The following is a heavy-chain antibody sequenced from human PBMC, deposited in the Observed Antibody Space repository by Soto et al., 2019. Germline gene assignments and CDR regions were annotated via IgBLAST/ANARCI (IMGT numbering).Heavy chain of an antibody. CDR2: IIPIFGTA. CDR1: GGTFSSYA. CDR3: ASSYCSGGSCYGPDIPSKYYFDY. D-gene: IGHD2-15*01. Sequence: SVKVSCKASGGTFSSYAISWVRQAPGQGLEWMGGIIPIFGTANYAQKFQGRVTITADESTSTAYMELSSLRSEDTAVYYCASSYCSGGSCYGPDIPSKYYFDYWGQGTLVTVS. V-gene: IGHV1-69*13. J-gene: IGHJ4*02.